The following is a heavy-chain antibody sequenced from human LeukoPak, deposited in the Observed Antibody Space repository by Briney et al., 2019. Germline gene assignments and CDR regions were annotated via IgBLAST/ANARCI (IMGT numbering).Heavy chain of an antibody. CDR3: ARDGTVQGSYYRANWFDP. Sequence: GGSLRLSCAASGFTFDDYAMHWVRQAPGKGLEWVSGISWNSGSIGYADSVKGRFTISRDNAKNSLYLQMNSLRAEDTAVYYCARDGTVQGSYYRANWFDPWGQGTLVTVSS. J-gene: IGHJ5*02. V-gene: IGHV3-9*01. CDR2: ISWNSGSI. D-gene: IGHD3-10*01. CDR1: GFTFDDYA.